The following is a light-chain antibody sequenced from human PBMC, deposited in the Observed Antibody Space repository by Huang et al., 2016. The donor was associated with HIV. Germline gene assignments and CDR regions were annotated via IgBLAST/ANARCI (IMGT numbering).Light chain of an antibody. CDR1: QNINTQ. V-gene: IGKV3-11*01. J-gene: IGKJ4*01. CDR3: QQRVNGLT. Sequence: EIVLTQSPATLSFFPGQRVSLSCRASQNINTQLAWYQQRPGQPPRLLIYDASSRVPGVAARVSGSGSGTDFPLTISSLESEDFATYYCQQRVNGLTFGGGTKV. CDR2: DAS.